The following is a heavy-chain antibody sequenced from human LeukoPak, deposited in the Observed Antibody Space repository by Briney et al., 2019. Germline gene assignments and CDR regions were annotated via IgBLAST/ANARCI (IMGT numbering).Heavy chain of an antibody. D-gene: IGHD3-9*01. CDR2: IYYSGST. CDR3: ARLGYFDWSAVDV. J-gene: IGHJ6*04. Sequence: SETLSLTCTVSGGSISSSSYYWGWIRQPPGKGLEWIGSIYYSGSTYYNPSLKSRATISVDTSKNQFSLKLSSVTAADTAVYYCARLGYFDWSAVDVWGKGTTVTVSS. CDR1: GGSISSSSYY. V-gene: IGHV4-39*01.